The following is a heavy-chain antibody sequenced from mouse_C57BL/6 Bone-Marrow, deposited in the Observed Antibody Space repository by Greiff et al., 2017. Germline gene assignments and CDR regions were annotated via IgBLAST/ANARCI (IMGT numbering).Heavy chain of an antibody. J-gene: IGHJ1*03. CDR1: GYTFTSYW. D-gene: IGHD2-5*01. V-gene: IGHV1-55*01. CDR3: ARPYYSNYWYFDV. Sequence: VQLQQSGAELVKPGASVKMSCKASGYTFTSYWITWVKQRPGQGLEWIGDIYPGSGSTNYNAKFKSKATLTVDTSSSTAYMQLSSLTSEDSAVYYCARPYYSNYWYFDVWGTGTTVTVSS. CDR2: IYPGSGST.